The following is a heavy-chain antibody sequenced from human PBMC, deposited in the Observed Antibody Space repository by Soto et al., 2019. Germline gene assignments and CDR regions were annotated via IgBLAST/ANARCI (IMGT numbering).Heavy chain of an antibody. D-gene: IGHD6-13*01. CDR1: GLTFTYAW. V-gene: IGHV3-72*01. CDR2: IKNKDNSYTT. CDR3: VRIKLGSLKTFDY. J-gene: IGHJ4*02. Sequence: PGGSLRLSCAASGLTFTYAWMTWVRQAPGKGLEWAGRIKNKDNSYTTEYAASVKGRFTISRDDSKNSLYLHMNSLKTEDTAVYYCVRIKLGSLKTFDYWGQGTLVTVSS.